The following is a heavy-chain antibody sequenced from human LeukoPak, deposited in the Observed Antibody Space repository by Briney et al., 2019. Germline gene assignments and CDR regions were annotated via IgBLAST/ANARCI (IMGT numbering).Heavy chain of an antibody. J-gene: IGHJ6*04. V-gene: IGHV3-7*03. CDR3: ACTNTLDV. Sequence: PGGSLRLSCAASGFMFSNYWMNWVRQAPGKGLEWVANIYQDGSKKNYVDSVKGRFTISRDNAKNSLYLQVNSLRAEDTAVYYCACTNTLDVWGKGATVTVSS. D-gene: IGHD2-8*01. CDR2: IYQDGSKK. CDR1: GFMFSNYW.